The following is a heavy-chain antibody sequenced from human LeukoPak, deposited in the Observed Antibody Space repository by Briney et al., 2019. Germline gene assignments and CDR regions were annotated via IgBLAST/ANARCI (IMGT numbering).Heavy chain of an antibody. J-gene: IGHJ3*02. V-gene: IGHV4-34*01. CDR3: ARGRFYVFDI. Sequence: KPSETLSLTFGIHGGALRDYSWTWIRQPPGQGLEWIGEINHRGNTNFNPSLKSRVTISVDTSKNQFSLKLTSVTAADTALYFCARGRFYVFDIWGQGTLVTVSS. D-gene: IGHD2/OR15-2a*01. CDR1: GGALRDYS. CDR2: INHRGNT.